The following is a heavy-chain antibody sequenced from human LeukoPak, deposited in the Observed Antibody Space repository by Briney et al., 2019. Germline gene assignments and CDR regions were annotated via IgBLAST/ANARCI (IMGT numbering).Heavy chain of an antibody. Sequence: ASVKVSCKASGYTFTGYYMHWVRQAPGQGLEWMGWINPNSGGTNYAQKLQGRVTVTTDTSTSTAYMELRSLRSDDTAVYYCARTYPQYYYGSGRSLGAFDYWGQGTLVTVSS. J-gene: IGHJ4*02. CDR3: ARTYPQYYYGSGRSLGAFDY. CDR1: GYTFTGYY. D-gene: IGHD3-10*01. V-gene: IGHV1-2*02. CDR2: INPNSGGT.